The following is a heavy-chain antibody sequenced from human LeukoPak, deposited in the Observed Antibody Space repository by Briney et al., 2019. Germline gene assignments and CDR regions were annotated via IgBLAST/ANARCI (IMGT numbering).Heavy chain of an antibody. V-gene: IGHV1-69*01. J-gene: IGHJ4*02. CDR1: GGTFSSFA. D-gene: IGHD2-2*01. CDR2: IIPIFGTA. CDR3: AREGCSSTSCYDGMAPFDY. Sequence: ASVKVSCKASGGTFSSFAISWVRQAPGQGFEWMGGIIPIFGTANYAQKFQGRVTITADESTSTAYMELSSLRSEDTAVYYCAREGCSSTSCYDGMAPFDYWGQGTLVTVSS.